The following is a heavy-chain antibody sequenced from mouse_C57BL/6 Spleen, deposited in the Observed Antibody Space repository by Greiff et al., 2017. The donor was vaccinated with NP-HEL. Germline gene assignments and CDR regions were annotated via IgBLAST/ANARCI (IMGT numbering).Heavy chain of an antibody. J-gene: IGHJ4*01. Sequence: EVQRVESGGGLVQPGGSLSLSCAASGFTFTDYYMSWVRQPPGKALEWLGFIRNKANGYTTEYSASVKGRFTISRDNSQSILYLQMNALRAEDSATYYCARKGYYYAMDYWGQGTSVTVSS. CDR2: IRNKANGYTT. CDR1: GFTFTDYY. V-gene: IGHV7-3*01. CDR3: ARKGYYYAMDY.